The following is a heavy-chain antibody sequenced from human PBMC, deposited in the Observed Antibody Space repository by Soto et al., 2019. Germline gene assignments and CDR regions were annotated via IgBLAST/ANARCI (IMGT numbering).Heavy chain of an antibody. CDR2: ISSNGITK. CDR1: GFTYSDYY. J-gene: IGHJ4*02. Sequence: WGSLRLSCAASGFTYSDYYMTWIRQAPGKGLEWVSLISSNGITKYYADSLKGRFTISRDNAKNSLYLQMNSLRVEDTAVYYCARDGRRIGEFQSDYWGQGTLVTFSS. V-gene: IGHV3-11*01. D-gene: IGHD3-10*01. CDR3: ARDGRRIGEFQSDY.